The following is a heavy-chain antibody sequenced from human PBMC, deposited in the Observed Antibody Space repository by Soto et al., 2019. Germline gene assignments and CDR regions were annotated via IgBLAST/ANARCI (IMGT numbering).Heavy chain of an antibody. CDR1: GLTFNYYW. V-gene: IGHV3-74*01. Sequence: EVQLVESEGGLVQRGGSLSLSCAASGLTFNYYWMHWVRQPPGQGLVWVSHIHSDGSTTTYADSVKGRFTISRDNAKNTLYLQMNSLRAEDTAVYYCVRGDKGGFDLWGQGTTVTVSS. J-gene: IGHJ3*01. CDR2: IHSDGSTT. D-gene: IGHD2-21*02. CDR3: VRGDKGGFDL.